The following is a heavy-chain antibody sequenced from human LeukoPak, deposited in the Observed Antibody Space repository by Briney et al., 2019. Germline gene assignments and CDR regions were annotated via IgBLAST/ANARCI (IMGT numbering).Heavy chain of an antibody. CDR3: AKKIDSGSYPLDY. D-gene: IGHD3-10*01. CDR2: ISGSGETT. CDR1: GFTFSSYG. Sequence: GGSLRLSCAASGFTFSSYGMSWVRQAPGKGLEWVSVISGSGETTFYADSVRGRFTISRDNSKSTLYLQMTSLRAEDTGVYYCAKKIDSGSYPLDYWGQGTLVTISS. J-gene: IGHJ4*02. V-gene: IGHV3-23*01.